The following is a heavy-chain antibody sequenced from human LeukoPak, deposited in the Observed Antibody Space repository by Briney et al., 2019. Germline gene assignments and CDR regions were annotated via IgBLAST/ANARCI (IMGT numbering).Heavy chain of an antibody. Sequence: PSETLSLTCTVSGGSISSSSYYWGWIRQPPGKGLEWIGSIYHSGSTNYNPSLKSRVTISVDTSKNQFSLKLSSVTAADTAVYYCARHPSYYGSGLWGQGTLVTVSS. V-gene: IGHV4-39*01. D-gene: IGHD3-10*01. CDR2: IYHSGST. CDR1: GGSISSSSYY. J-gene: IGHJ4*02. CDR3: ARHPSYYGSGL.